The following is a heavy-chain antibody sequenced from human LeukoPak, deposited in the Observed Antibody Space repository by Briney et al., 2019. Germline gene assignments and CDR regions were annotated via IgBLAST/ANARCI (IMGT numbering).Heavy chain of an antibody. Sequence: ASVKVSCKASGYIFTGYGISWVRQAPGQGLEWMGWISAYNGNTNYAQKLQGRVTMTTDTSTSTAYMELRSLRSDDTAAYYCARSIAARPKDYWGQGTLVTVSS. CDR2: ISAYNGNT. CDR3: ARSIAARPKDY. V-gene: IGHV1-18*01. D-gene: IGHD6-6*01. J-gene: IGHJ4*02. CDR1: GYIFTGYG.